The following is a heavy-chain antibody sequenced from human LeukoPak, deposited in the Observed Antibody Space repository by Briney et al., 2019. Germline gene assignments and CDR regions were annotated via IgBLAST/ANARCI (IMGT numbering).Heavy chain of an antibody. CDR2: INPNSGDT. Sequence: ASVKVSCKASGYRFTDYFMHWVRQAPGQGLEWMALINPNSGDTDYAQKFQGRVTLTRDASIGTAYLELTRLRSDDTAVYYSATPTERLLPDYWGQGTLVTVSS. CDR1: GYRFTDYF. V-gene: IGHV1-2*02. J-gene: IGHJ4*02. CDR3: ATPTERLLPDY. D-gene: IGHD2-15*01.